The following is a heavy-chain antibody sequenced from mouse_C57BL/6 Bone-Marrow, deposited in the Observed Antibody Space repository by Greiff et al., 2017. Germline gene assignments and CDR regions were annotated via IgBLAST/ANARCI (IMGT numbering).Heavy chain of an antibody. CDR2: IDPETGGT. CDR1: GYTFTDYE. D-gene: IGHD1-1*01. J-gene: IGHJ3*01. Sequence: QVQLQQSGAELVRPGASVTLSCKASGYTFTDYEMHWVKQTPVHGLEWIGAIDPETGGTAYNQKVTGKAILTEDKSSSTAYMELRSLTSEDSAVYYCTRGYYYYGSPWFAYWGQGTLVTVSA. CDR3: TRGYYYYGSPWFAY. V-gene: IGHV1-15*01.